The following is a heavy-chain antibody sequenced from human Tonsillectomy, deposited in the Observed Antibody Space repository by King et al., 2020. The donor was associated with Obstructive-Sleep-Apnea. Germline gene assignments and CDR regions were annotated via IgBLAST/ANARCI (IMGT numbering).Heavy chain of an antibody. J-gene: IGHJ6*02. CDR2: ISKVGSMK. Sequence: VQLVESGGGVVQPGGSLRLSGAASGLSFRTSAMDWVRQAPGKGLEWVALISKVGSMKNYADSVKGRCTISRDNSKNTRYLEMNSLRPEDTALYYCARGVDYGMDVWGQGTTVTVSS. V-gene: IGHV3-30*04. CDR3: ARGVDYGMDV. D-gene: IGHD2-2*01. CDR1: GLSFRTSA.